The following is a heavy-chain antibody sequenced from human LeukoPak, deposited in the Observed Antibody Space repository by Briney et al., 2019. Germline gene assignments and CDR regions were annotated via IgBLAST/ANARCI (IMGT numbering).Heavy chain of an antibody. D-gene: IGHD1-26*01. CDR1: GFTFSSYA. V-gene: IGHV3-30-3*01. Sequence: GRSLRLSCAASGFTFSSYAMHWVRQAPGKGLEWVAVISYDGSNKYYADSVKGRFTISRDNSKNTLYLQMNSLRAEDTAVYYCLHGNYFDYWGQGTLVTVS. CDR3: LHGNYFDY. J-gene: IGHJ4*02. CDR2: ISYDGSNK.